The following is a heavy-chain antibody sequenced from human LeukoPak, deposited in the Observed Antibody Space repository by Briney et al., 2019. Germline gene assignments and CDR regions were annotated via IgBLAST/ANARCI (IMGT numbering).Heavy chain of an antibody. CDR3: ARGGFHHCFDI. CDR1: GFTFSSYW. D-gene: IGHD1-14*01. J-gene: IGHJ3*02. Sequence: PGGSLRLSCAASGFTFSSYWIHWVRQAPGKGLAWVSRIDNDGSDTIFADSVKGRFTLSRDNAKNTVYLQMNSLRAEDTAVYYCARGGFHHCFDIWGQGTMVTVS. V-gene: IGHV3-74*01. CDR2: IDNDGSDT.